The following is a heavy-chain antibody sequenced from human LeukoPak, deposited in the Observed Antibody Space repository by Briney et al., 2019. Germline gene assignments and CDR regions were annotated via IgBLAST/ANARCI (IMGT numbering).Heavy chain of an antibody. CDR1: GYSFTSYW. J-gene: IGHJ3*02. Sequence: PGESLKISCKGSGYSFTSYWIGWVRQMPGKGLEWMGIIYPGDSDTRYSPSFQGQVTISADKSISTAYLQWSSLKASDTAMYYCARRGHRQAADNAFDIWGQGTTVTVSS. CDR2: IYPGDSDT. CDR3: ARRGHRQAADNAFDI. V-gene: IGHV5-51*01. D-gene: IGHD6-13*01.